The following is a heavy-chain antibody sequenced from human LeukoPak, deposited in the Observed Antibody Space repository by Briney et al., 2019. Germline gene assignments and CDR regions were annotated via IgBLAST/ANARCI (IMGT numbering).Heavy chain of an antibody. V-gene: IGHV3-48*04. CDR2: ISSSGSTI. CDR1: GFTFSRYS. CDR3: AEHGITMIGGV. Sequence: PGGSLRLSCAASGFTFSRYSMNWVRQAPGEGLEWVSYISSSGSTIYYADSVKGRFTISRDNAKNSLYLQMNSLRAEDTAVYYCAEHGITMIGGVWGKGTTVTISS. J-gene: IGHJ6*04. D-gene: IGHD3-10*02.